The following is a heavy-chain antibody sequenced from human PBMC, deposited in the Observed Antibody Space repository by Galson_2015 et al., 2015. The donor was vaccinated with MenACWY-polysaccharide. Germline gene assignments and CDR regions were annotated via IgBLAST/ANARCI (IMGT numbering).Heavy chain of an antibody. CDR1: GGSFSGYY. CDR3: ARCPRGQIQQSYRPSYYGMDV. CDR2: INHSGST. Sequence: SETLSLTCAVYGGSFSGYYWSWIRQPPGKGLEWIGEINHSGSTNYNPSLKSRVTISVDTSKNQFSLKLSSVTAADTAVYYCARCPRGQIQQSYRPSYYGMDVWGQGTTVTVSS. D-gene: IGHD5-18*01. J-gene: IGHJ6*02. V-gene: IGHV4-34*01.